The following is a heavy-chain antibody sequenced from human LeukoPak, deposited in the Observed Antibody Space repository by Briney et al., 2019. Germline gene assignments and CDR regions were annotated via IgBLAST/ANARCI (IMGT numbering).Heavy chain of an antibody. V-gene: IGHV3-30*04. CDR3: ARYPTIQLWFDY. Sequence: GGSLRLSCAASGFTFSSYAMHWVRQAPGKGLEWVAVISYDGSNKYYADSVKGRFTISRDNSKNTLYLQMNSLRAEDTAVSYCARYPTIQLWFDYWGQGTLVTVSS. J-gene: IGHJ5*01. D-gene: IGHD5-18*01. CDR2: ISYDGSNK. CDR1: GFTFSSYA.